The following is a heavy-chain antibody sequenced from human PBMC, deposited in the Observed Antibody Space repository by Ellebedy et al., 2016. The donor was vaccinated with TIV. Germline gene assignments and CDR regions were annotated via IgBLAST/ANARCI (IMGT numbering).Heavy chain of an antibody. D-gene: IGHD5-18*01. CDR3: TTVYRYNYDSV. CDR1: GFTFSNAW. V-gene: IGHV3-15*01. Sequence: GESLKISCAASGFTFSNAWMNWVRQAPGKGLEWVGRIKSKTDGGAADYAAPVKGRFTIPRDDSKNTLYLQMNSLKIEDTAVYFCTTVYRYNYDSVWGQGTLVTVSS. J-gene: IGHJ4*02. CDR2: IKSKTDGGAA.